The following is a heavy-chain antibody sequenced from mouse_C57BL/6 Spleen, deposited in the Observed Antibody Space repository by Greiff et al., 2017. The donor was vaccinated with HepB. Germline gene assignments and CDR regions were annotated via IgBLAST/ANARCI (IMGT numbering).Heavy chain of an antibody. V-gene: IGHV1-55*01. CDR3: ARGYYGSSYRYFDV. CDR1: GYTFTSYW. CDR2: IYPGSGST. J-gene: IGHJ1*03. D-gene: IGHD1-1*01. Sequence: LQQPGAELVKPGASVKMSCKASGYTFTSYWITWVKQRPGQGLEWIGDIYPGSGSTNYNEKFKSKATLTVDTSSSTAYMQLSSLTSEDSAVYYCARGYYGSSYRYFDVWGTGTTVTVSS.